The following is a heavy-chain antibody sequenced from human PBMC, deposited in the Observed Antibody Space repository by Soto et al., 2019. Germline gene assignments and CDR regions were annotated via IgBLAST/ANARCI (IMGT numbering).Heavy chain of an antibody. CDR3: VREGRGSFDF. Sequence: PWWSLRLSCSASGFIFTNYAMNWVRQAPGKGLEWVSVIGGRGNSAYYADSVQGRFTISRDNSKNTLSLQMSSLTADDTAIYYCVREGRGSFDFWGRGTMVTVSS. D-gene: IGHD5-12*01. V-gene: IGHV3-23*01. J-gene: IGHJ3*01. CDR2: IGGRGNSA. CDR1: GFIFTNYA.